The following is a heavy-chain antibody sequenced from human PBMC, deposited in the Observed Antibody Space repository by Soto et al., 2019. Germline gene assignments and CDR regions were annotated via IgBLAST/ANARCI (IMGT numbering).Heavy chain of an antibody. Sequence: GGSLRLSCAASGFTFSSYAMSWVRQAQGKGLEWVSAISGSGGSKYYADSVKGRFTISRDNSKNTLYLQMNSLRAEDTAVYYCAAGGRYSSGWSDYWGQGTLVTVSS. CDR1: GFTFSSYA. CDR2: ISGSGGSK. CDR3: AAGGRYSSGWSDY. V-gene: IGHV3-23*01. D-gene: IGHD6-19*01. J-gene: IGHJ4*02.